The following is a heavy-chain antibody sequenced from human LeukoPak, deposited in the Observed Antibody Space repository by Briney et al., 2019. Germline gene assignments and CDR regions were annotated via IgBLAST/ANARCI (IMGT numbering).Heavy chain of an antibody. Sequence: PSGTLSLTCTVSGGSISSSDYYWGWIRQPPEKGLEWIGAISSSGSTYYNPSLKSRVTISVDSSKNQFSLKLSSVTAADTAVYYCARRTSNPVGAIDYWGQGTLVTVSS. CDR3: ARRTSNPVGAIDY. J-gene: IGHJ4*02. CDR1: GGSISSSDYY. D-gene: IGHD1-26*01. V-gene: IGHV4-39*01. CDR2: ISSSGST.